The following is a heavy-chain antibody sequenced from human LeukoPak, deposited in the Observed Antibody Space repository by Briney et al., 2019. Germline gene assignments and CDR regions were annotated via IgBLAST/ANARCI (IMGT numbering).Heavy chain of an antibody. D-gene: IGHD6-19*01. Sequence: GASVKVSCKASGYTFTSYDINWVRQATGQGLEWMGWMNPNSGNTGYAQKFQGRVTMTRNTSISTAHMELSSLRSEDTAVYYCAGGRRQWLVGTDFDYWGQGTLVTVSS. CDR3: AGGRRQWLVGTDFDY. J-gene: IGHJ4*02. V-gene: IGHV1-8*01. CDR2: MNPNSGNT. CDR1: GYTFTSYD.